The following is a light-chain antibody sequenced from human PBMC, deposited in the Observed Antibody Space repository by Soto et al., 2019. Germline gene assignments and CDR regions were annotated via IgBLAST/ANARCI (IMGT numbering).Light chain of an antibody. Sequence: EIVMTQSPATLSVYPGERATLSCRASQSVSSHLAWYQQKPGQSPRLLIYDASNRATGIPARFIDIGSGTHFTLTISSLEPEDFAFYFCQQRSHWPTFGQATKVDIK. V-gene: IGKV3-11*01. J-gene: IGKJ1*01. CDR3: QQRSHWPT. CDR1: QSVSSH. CDR2: DAS.